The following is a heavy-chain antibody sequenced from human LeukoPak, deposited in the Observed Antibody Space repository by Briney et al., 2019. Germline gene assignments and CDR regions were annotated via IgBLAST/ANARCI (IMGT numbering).Heavy chain of an antibody. V-gene: IGHV5-51*01. CDR3: ARPRGYYGGYDFWVFDY. CDR1: GYSFTSYW. Sequence: PGESLKISCKGSGYSFTSYWIGWVRQTPGKGLEWMGIIYPGDSDTRYSPSFQGQVTISADKSISTAYLQWSSLKASDTAMYYCARPRGYYGGYDFWVFDYWGQGTLVTVSS. J-gene: IGHJ4*02. CDR2: IYPGDSDT. D-gene: IGHD3-3*01.